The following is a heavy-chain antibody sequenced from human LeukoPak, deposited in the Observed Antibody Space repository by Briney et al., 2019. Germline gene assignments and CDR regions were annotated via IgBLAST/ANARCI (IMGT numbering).Heavy chain of an antibody. CDR3: AVGYSYGSFFDY. CDR1: GFTFSRYL. CDR2: INNDETTT. Sequence: TGGSLRLSCAASGFTFSRYLMHWVRQAPGKGLVWVSRINNDETTTSYADSVRGRFTISRDNAKNTLHLQMNSLRAEDTAVYYCAVGYSYGSFFDYWGQGTLVTVSS. V-gene: IGHV3-74*01. D-gene: IGHD5-18*01. J-gene: IGHJ4*02.